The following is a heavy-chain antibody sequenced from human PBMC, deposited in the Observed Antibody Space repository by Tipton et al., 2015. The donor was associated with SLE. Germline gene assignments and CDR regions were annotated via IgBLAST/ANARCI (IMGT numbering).Heavy chain of an antibody. CDR2: IKQDGSEK. J-gene: IGHJ4*02. V-gene: IGHV3-7*01. Sequence: QLVQSGGGLVQPGGSLRLSCAASGFTFSSYWMSWVRQAPGKGLEWVANIKQDGSEKNYVDSVKGRFTISRDNAKNSLYLQMNSLRAEDTAVYYCARDGHDYGDYFDYWGEGTLVTVSS. D-gene: IGHD4-17*01. CDR1: GFTFSSYW. CDR3: ARDGHDYGDYFDY.